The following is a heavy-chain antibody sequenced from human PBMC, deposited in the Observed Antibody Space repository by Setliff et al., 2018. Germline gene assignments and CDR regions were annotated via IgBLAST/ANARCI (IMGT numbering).Heavy chain of an antibody. CDR3: ARGTFSDFWSGDYYDY. J-gene: IGHJ4*02. CDR2: IRSKAYGGTT. D-gene: IGHD3-3*01. Sequence: GGSLRLSCTASGFTFGDYAMSWVRQAPGKGLEWVGFIRSKAYGGTTEYAASVKGRFTISRDNAKNSLYLQMNSLRAEDTAMYYCARGTFSDFWSGDYYDYWGQGTLVTVSS. V-gene: IGHV3-49*04. CDR1: GFTFGDYA.